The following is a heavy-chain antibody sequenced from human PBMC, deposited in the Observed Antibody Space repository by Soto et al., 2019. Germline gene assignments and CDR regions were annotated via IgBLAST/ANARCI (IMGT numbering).Heavy chain of an antibody. CDR1: GGSFSGSF. V-gene: IGHV4-34*01. CDR2: INHSGST. CDR3: ARGRFVYSWFDP. Sequence: QVQLHQWGAGLLKPSETLSLTCAVYGGSFSGSFWSWIRHPPGKGLEWIGEINHSGSTNYNPSLKSRVPISVDTSKNQVSLKLSSVTAADTAVYYCARGRFVYSWFDPWGQGTLVTVSS. D-gene: IGHD2-15*01. J-gene: IGHJ5*02.